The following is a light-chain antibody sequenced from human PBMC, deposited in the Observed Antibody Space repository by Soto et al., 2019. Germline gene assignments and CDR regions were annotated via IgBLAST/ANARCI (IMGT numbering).Light chain of an antibody. CDR3: QQCETWPTWT. V-gene: IGKV3D-15*01. J-gene: IGKJ1*01. CDR1: RSIGRH. Sequence: EIVMTQSPLTLSVSPGESATLSGRASRSIGRHLAWNQQKPGQAPRLLTYSASSRATGIPARFTGSGSGTEFTLTISSLQSEDSALYYCQQCETWPTWTFGQGTKVEIK. CDR2: SAS.